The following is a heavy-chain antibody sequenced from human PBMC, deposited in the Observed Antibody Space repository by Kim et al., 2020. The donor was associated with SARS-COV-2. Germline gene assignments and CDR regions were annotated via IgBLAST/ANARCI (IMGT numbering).Heavy chain of an antibody. V-gene: IGHV4-59*01. J-gene: IGHJ6*01. CDR2: IYYSGST. Sequence: SETLSLTCTVSGGSISSYYWSWIRQPPGKGLEWIGYIYYSGSTNYNPSLKSRVTISVDTSKNQFSLKLSSVTAADTAVYYCARDRFVVVPAAKYYYGMDV. D-gene: IGHD2-2*01. CDR1: GGSISSYY. CDR3: ARDRFVVVPAAKYYYGMDV.